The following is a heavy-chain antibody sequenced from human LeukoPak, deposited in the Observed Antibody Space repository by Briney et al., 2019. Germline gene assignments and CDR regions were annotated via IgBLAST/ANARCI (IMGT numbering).Heavy chain of an antibody. J-gene: IGHJ4*02. CDR3: AKRTPYTGSSQSFDY. CDR2: ISGSADNT. CDR1: GFTFSDYA. D-gene: IGHD1-26*01. Sequence: GGSLRLSCVASGFTFSDYAMSWVRQAPGKGLEWVSAISGSADNTYYADSVKGRFAISRDDSKNTLYLQLSTLRADDTAVYYCAKRTPYTGSSQSFDYWGQGTLVTVSS. V-gene: IGHV3-23*01.